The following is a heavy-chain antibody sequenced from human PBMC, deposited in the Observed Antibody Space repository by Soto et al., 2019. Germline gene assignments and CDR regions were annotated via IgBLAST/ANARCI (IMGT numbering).Heavy chain of an antibody. CDR3: ARAISVYVT. CDR2: INAGNGNT. D-gene: IGHD5-12*01. CDR1: GITFGTYA. V-gene: IGHV1-3*01. Sequence: QVQLVQSGAEVKKPGASVKVSCKASGITFGTYAIHWVRQAPGQRLEWMGWINAGNGNTRYSQKFQGRVTLTRDTSASTAYMDLSSLRSEDTAIYYCARAISVYVTWGQGTLVTVSS. J-gene: IGHJ5*02.